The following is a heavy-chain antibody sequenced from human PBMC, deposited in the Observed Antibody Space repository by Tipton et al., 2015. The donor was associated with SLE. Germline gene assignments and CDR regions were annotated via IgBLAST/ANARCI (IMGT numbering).Heavy chain of an antibody. Sequence: TLSLTCTVSAGSISSGGYYWSWIRQHPGKGLEWIGYIYFSGSTYYTPSLKSRVTISVDTAKNQFSLKLSSVTAADTAVYYCARMRSRQFDYWGQGTLVTVSS. CDR1: AGSISSGGYY. CDR2: IYFSGST. J-gene: IGHJ4*02. CDR3: ARMRSRQFDY. V-gene: IGHV4-31*03.